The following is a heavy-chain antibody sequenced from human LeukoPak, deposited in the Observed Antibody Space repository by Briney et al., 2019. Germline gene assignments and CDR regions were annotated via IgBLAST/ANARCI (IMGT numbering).Heavy chain of an antibody. V-gene: IGHV3-9*01. D-gene: IGHD3-10*01. J-gene: IGHJ4*02. CDR3: AKDEHGNYGTIDY. CDR1: GFIFDDYA. CDR2: INWSSGSI. Sequence: GGSLRLSCAASGFIFDDYAMHWVRQAPGKCLDWVSGINWSSGSIVYADSVKGRFTISRDNAKNSLYLQMNSLRAEDTALYYCAKDEHGNYGTIDYWGQGTLVTVSS.